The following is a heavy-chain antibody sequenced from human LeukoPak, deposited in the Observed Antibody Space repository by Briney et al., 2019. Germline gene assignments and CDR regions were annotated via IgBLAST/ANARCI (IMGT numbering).Heavy chain of an antibody. CDR1: GGSISSYY. Sequence: SETLSLTCTISGGSISSYYWSWIRQPPGKGLEWIGYIYYSGTTNYNPSLKGRVTISVDTSKNQFSLKLSSVTAADTAVYYCARGVYIAAAQYGYWGQGTLVTVSS. J-gene: IGHJ4*02. CDR3: ARGVYIAAAQYGY. V-gene: IGHV4-59*01. CDR2: IYYSGTT. D-gene: IGHD6-13*01.